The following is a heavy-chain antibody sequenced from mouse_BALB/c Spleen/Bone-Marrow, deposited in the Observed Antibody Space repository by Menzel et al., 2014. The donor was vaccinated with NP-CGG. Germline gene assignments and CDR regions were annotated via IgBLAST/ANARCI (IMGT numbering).Heavy chain of an antibody. CDR2: IDPANGNT. CDR1: GFNIKDTY. V-gene: IGHV14-3*02. J-gene: IGHJ1*01. D-gene: IGHD1-3*01. Sequence: DVQLQESGAELVKPGASVKLSCSASGFNIKDTYMHWVKQRPEQGLEWIGRIDPANGNTKYDPKFQDKATITADTSSNTVDLQLSSLAFEDAAVYYGARQEFAIYWYFDVWGAGTTVTVSS. CDR3: ARQEFAIYWYFDV.